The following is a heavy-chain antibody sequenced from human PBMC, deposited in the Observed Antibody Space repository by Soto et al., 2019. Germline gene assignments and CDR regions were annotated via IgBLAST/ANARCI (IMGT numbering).Heavy chain of an antibody. D-gene: IGHD3-16*01. CDR1: VFTFSTYW. J-gene: IGHJ4*02. CDR2: IKTDGSVT. V-gene: IGHV3-74*01. CDR3: ARDLGGSHDY. Sequence: GGSLRLSCPASVFTFSTYWMHWVRQAPGKGLVWVSRIKTDGSVTTYADSVKGRFTISRDNAKNTLYLQMNILRAEDTAVYYCARDLGGSHDYWGRGTLVTVSS.